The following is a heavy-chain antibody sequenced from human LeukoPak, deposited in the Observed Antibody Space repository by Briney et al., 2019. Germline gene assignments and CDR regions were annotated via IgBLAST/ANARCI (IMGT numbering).Heavy chain of an antibody. CDR2: IIPIFGTA. Sequence: SVKVSCKASGGTFSSYAISWVRQAPGQGLEWMGGIIPIFGTANYAQKFQGRVTITADESTSTAYMELSSLRSEDTAAYYCARGPQWLVPGKRINYYYMDVWGKGTTVTVSS. D-gene: IGHD6-19*01. V-gene: IGHV1-69*13. CDR3: ARGPQWLVPGKRINYYYMDV. CDR1: GGTFSSYA. J-gene: IGHJ6*03.